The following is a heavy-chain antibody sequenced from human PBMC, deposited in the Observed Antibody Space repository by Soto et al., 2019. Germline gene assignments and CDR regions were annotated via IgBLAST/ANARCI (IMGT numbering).Heavy chain of an antibody. Sequence: ASVKVSCKASGYTFTGYYMHWVRQAPGQGLEWMGWINPNSGGTNYAQKFQGWVTMTRDTSISTAYMELSRLRSDDTAVYYCARDIAMYGSGSFPYYYYGMDVWGQGTTVTVSS. CDR3: ARDIAMYGSGSFPYYYYGMDV. CDR2: INPNSGGT. CDR1: GYTFTGYY. V-gene: IGHV1-2*04. J-gene: IGHJ6*02. D-gene: IGHD3-10*01.